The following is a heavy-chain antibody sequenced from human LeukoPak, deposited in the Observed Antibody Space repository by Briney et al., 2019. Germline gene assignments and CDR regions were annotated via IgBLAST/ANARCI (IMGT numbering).Heavy chain of an antibody. J-gene: IGHJ4*02. Sequence: GGSLRLSCAGSGDSWMHWVRQVPGKGLVWVSRIKTDGSSTSYADSVKGRFTISNDNAENTLYLQMNSLRDEDTAVYYCARVAMSDSSGYCDYWGQGTLVTVSS. CDR1: GDSW. CDR3: ARVAMSDSSGYCDY. CDR2: IKTDGSST. V-gene: IGHV3-74*01. D-gene: IGHD3-22*01.